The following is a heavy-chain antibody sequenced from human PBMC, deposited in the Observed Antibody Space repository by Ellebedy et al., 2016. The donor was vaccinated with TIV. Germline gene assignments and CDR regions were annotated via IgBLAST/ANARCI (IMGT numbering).Heavy chain of an antibody. D-gene: IGHD1-1*01. V-gene: IGHV4-39*01. CDR3: ARIHSTGDSARGWLDP. J-gene: IGHJ5*02. CDR2: MYYDGST. CDR1: GDSIRSGHYS. Sequence: SETLSLXXTVSGDSIRSGHYSWGWIRQPPGKGLEWIGSMYYDGSTYYNASLKGRVTISVDSSKNQMSLELKSVTAADTGVFYCARIHSTGDSARGWLDPWGQGTLVTVSS.